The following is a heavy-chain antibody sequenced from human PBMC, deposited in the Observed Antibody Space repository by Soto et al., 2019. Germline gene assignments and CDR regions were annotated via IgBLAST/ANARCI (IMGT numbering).Heavy chain of an antibody. D-gene: IGHD6-6*01. V-gene: IGHV1-18*01. J-gene: IGHJ4*02. Sequence: ASVKVSCKASGYTFTSYGISWVRQAPGQGLEWMGLISAYNGNTNYAQKLQGRVTMTTDTSTSTAYMELRSLRSDDTAVYYCARDREAARTLDFDYWGQGPLVTVSS. CDR1: GYTFTSYG. CDR3: ARDREAARTLDFDY. CDR2: ISAYNGNT.